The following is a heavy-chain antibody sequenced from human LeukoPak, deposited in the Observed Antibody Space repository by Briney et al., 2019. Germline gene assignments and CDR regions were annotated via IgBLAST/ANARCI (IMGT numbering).Heavy chain of an antibody. CDR2: ISSSGSTI. J-gene: IGHJ4*02. CDR3: AREKDYYDSGGYYNGFDY. V-gene: IGHV3-48*03. Sequence: PGGSLRLSCAASGFTFSSYEMNWVRQAPGKGLEWVSYISSSGSTIYYADSVKGRFTISRDNAKNSLYLQMNSLRAEDTAVYYCAREKDYYDSGGYYNGFDYWGQGALVTVSS. CDR1: GFTFSSYE. D-gene: IGHD3-22*01.